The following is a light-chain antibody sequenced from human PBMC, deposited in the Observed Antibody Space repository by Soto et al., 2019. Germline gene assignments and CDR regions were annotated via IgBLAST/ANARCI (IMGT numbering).Light chain of an antibody. CDR1: QSVSSSY. CDR2: RAS. CDR3: QQYGSSPMYT. J-gene: IGKJ2*01. Sequence: EIVLTQSPGTLSLSPGGRATLSCRASQSVSSSYLAWYQQKPGQAPRLLIYRASSRATGIPDRFSGSGSGTDFPLTISRLEPEDVGVYYCQQYGSSPMYTLGQGTKLEIK. V-gene: IGKV3-20*01.